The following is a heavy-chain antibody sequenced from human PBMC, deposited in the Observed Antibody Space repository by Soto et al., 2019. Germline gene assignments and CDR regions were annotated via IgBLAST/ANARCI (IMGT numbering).Heavy chain of an antibody. Sequence: QLQLQESGPGLVKPSETLSLTCTVSGGSISSSSYYWGWIRQPPGKGLEWIGSIYYSGSTYYNPSLKSRVTISVDTSKNQFSLKLSSVTAADTAVYYCARHLELNLLWFGELLPGNDYWGQGTLVTVSS. CDR1: GGSISSSSYY. CDR3: ARHLELNLLWFGELLPGNDY. V-gene: IGHV4-39*01. CDR2: IYYSGST. D-gene: IGHD3-10*01. J-gene: IGHJ4*02.